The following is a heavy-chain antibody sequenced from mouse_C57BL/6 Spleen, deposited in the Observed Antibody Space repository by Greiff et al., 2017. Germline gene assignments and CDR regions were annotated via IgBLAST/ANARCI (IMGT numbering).Heavy chain of an antibody. V-gene: IGHV5-6*01. CDR2: ISSGGSYT. Sequence: EVKLVESGGDLVKPGGSLKLSCAASGFTFSSYGMSWVRQTPDKRLEWVATISSGGSYTYYPDSVKGRFTISRDNAKNTLYLQMRSLKSEDTAMYYCARDYYGSSYNYAMDYWGQGTSVTVSS. CDR3: ARDYYGSSYNYAMDY. D-gene: IGHD1-1*01. CDR1: GFTFSSYG. J-gene: IGHJ4*01.